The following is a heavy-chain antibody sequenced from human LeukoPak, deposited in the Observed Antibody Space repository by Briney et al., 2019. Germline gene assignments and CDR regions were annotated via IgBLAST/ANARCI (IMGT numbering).Heavy chain of an antibody. D-gene: IGHD6-13*01. CDR1: GYTFTDYY. CDR3: ARGGRYSSSWFDY. V-gene: IGHV1-69*13. Sequence: SVKVSCKASGYTFTDYYMHWVRQAPGQAREWIGGIIPIFGTANYAKKFQGRVTITADESTSTAYMALSSLRSEDTAVYYCARGGRYSSSWFDYWGQGTLVTVSS. CDR2: IIPIFGTA. J-gene: IGHJ4*02.